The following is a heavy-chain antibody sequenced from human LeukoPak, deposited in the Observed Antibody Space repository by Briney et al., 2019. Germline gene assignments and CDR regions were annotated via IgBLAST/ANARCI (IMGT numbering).Heavy chain of an antibody. Sequence: GGSLRLSCAASGFTFSSYAMSWVRQAPGKGLEWVSAISGGGGSTYYADSVKGRFTISRDNSKNTLYLQMNSLRAGDTAVYYCAKCLNDFWSGYYGPWFDPWGQGTLVTVSS. CDR1: GFTFSSYA. J-gene: IGHJ5*02. CDR3: AKCLNDFWSGYYGPWFDP. CDR2: ISGGGGST. D-gene: IGHD3-3*01. V-gene: IGHV3-23*01.